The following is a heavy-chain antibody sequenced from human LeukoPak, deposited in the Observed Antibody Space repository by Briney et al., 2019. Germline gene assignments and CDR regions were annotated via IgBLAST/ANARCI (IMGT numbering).Heavy chain of an antibody. Sequence: SETLSLTCAVYGGSFSDYDWSWIRQPPGKGLEWIGEINQSGSTNCDPSLKSRVTISVDTSKNQFSLKLSSVTAADTAVYYCARAVFGSSGYHFDYWGQGTLVTVSS. CDR2: INQSGST. J-gene: IGHJ4*02. V-gene: IGHV4-34*01. D-gene: IGHD3-22*01. CDR3: ARAVFGSSGYHFDY. CDR1: GGSFSDYD.